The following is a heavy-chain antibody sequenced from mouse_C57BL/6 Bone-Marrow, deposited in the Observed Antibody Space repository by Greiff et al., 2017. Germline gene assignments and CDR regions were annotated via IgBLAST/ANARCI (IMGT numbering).Heavy chain of an antibody. CDR3: ASKEETVDWYFDV. D-gene: IGHD1-1*01. Sequence: QVQLQQPGAELVKPGASVKMSCKASGYTFTSYWITWVKQRPGQGLEWIGDIYPGSGSTNYNEKFKSKATLTVDTSSSTAYMQLSRLTSEDSAVYYCASKEETVDWYFDVWGTGTTVTVSS. CDR2: IYPGSGST. J-gene: IGHJ1*03. CDR1: GYTFTSYW. V-gene: IGHV1-55*01.